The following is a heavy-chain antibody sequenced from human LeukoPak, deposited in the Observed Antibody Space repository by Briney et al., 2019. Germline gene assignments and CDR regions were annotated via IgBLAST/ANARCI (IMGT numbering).Heavy chain of an antibody. CDR2: LSGSGGNT. J-gene: IGHJ4*02. D-gene: IGHD3-22*01. V-gene: IGHV3-23*01. Sequence: GGSLRLSCAASGFTFSSYSMSWVRQAPGKGLEWVSTLSGSGGNTYYADSVKGGVTISRDNSKNTLYLQMNSLRAEDTAVYHCAKGSYYYDSADYFDYWGQGTLVTVSS. CDR3: AKGSYYYDSADYFDY. CDR1: GFTFSSYS.